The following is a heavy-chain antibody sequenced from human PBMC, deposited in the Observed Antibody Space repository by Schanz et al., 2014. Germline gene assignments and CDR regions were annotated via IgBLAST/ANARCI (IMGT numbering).Heavy chain of an antibody. CDR1: GFRLSTYG. CDR3: AKVGLYYYGSGFDY. J-gene: IGHJ4*02. D-gene: IGHD3-10*01. Sequence: QVQLVESGGGVVQPGGSLRLSCAASGFRLSTYGMHWVRQAPGKGLEWVAFIRYDGSNKYYADSVKGRFTISRDNSKNTLYLQMNSLRAEDTAVYYCAKVGLYYYGSGFDYWGQGTLVTVSS. V-gene: IGHV3-30*02. CDR2: IRYDGSNK.